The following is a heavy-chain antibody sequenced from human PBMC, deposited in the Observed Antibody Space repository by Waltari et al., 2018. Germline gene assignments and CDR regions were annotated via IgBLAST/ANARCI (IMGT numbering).Heavy chain of an antibody. CDR2: IIPILGIA. J-gene: IGHJ6*03. CDR3: ASPSPLREPQNYYYYYMDV. CDR1: GGTFSSYA. D-gene: IGHD1-26*01. V-gene: IGHV1-69*04. Sequence: QVQLVQSGAEVKKPGSSVKVSCKASGGTFSSYAISWVRQAPGHGLEWMGGIIPILGIANYAQKFQGRVTITADESTSTAYMELSSLRSEDTAVYYCASPSPLREPQNYYYYYMDVWGKGTTVTVSS.